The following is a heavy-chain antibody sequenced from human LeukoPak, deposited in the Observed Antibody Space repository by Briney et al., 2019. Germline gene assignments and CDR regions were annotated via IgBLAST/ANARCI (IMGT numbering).Heavy chain of an antibody. V-gene: IGHV4-61*01. CDR1: GGSVSSGSYY. Sequence: SETLSLTCTVSGGSVSSGSYYWSWIRQPPGKGLEWIGYIYYSGSTNYNPSLKSRVTISVDTSKNQFSLKLSSVTAADTAVYYCARDHELRYFDWLSSDWYFDLWGRGTLVTVSS. D-gene: IGHD3-9*01. CDR2: IYYSGST. CDR3: ARDHELRYFDWLSSDWYFDL. J-gene: IGHJ2*01.